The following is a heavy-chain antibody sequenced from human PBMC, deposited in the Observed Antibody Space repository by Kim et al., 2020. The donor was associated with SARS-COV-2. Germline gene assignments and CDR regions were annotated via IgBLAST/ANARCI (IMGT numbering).Heavy chain of an antibody. Sequence: GGSLRLSCAASGFTFSDYYMSWIRQAPGKGLEWVSYISSSSSYTNYADSVKGRFTISRDNAKNSLYLQMNSLRAEDTAVYYCARDQYYYDSSGYPYYFDYWGQGTLVTVSS. CDR2: ISSSSSYT. CDR3: ARDQYYYDSSGYPYYFDY. D-gene: IGHD3-22*01. V-gene: IGHV3-11*06. J-gene: IGHJ4*02. CDR1: GFTFSDYY.